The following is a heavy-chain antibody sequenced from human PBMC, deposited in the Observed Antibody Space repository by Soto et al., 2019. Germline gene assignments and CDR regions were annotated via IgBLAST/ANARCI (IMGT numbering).Heavy chain of an antibody. CDR3: AGQLIAVAGRRFDP. CDR1: GGYISGSNW. J-gene: IGHJ5*02. D-gene: IGHD6-19*01. V-gene: IGHV4-4*02. CDR2: IYHSGST. Sequence: PSETLSLTCAVSGGYISGSNWWSWVRQPPGKGLEWIGEIYHSGSTNYNPSLKSRVTISVDKSKNQFSLKLSSVTAADTAVYYCAGQLIAVAGRRFDPWGQGTLVTGSS.